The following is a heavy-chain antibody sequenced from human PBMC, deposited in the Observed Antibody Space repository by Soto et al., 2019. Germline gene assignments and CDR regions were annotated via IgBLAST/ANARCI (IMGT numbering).Heavy chain of an antibody. D-gene: IGHD6-19*01. CDR2: ISYSGNTI. CDR1: GFTFSDFY. Sequence: GGSLRLSCAASGFTFSDFYMNWIRQAPGKGLEWVSYISYSGNTIHYADSVKGRFAISRDNAKNSLYLQMNSLRAEDTAVYYCASWLKTSGWYVLLEGSFDYWGQGTLVTVSS. J-gene: IGHJ4*02. V-gene: IGHV3-11*04. CDR3: ASWLKTSGWYVLLEGSFDY.